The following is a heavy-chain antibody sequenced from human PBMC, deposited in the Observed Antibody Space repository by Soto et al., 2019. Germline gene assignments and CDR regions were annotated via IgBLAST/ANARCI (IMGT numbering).Heavy chain of an antibody. D-gene: IGHD2-2*01. V-gene: IGHV1-24*01. Sequence: QVQLVQSGAEVKKPGASVKVSCKVSGYTLTELSMHWVRQAPGKGLEWMGGFDPEDGETISAQKFQGRVTMTEDTSTDTAYMELSRLRSEDTAVYSCATLGYCSSTSCYSSYYMDVWGKGTTVTVSS. J-gene: IGHJ6*03. CDR3: ATLGYCSSTSCYSSYYMDV. CDR1: GYTLTELS. CDR2: FDPEDGET.